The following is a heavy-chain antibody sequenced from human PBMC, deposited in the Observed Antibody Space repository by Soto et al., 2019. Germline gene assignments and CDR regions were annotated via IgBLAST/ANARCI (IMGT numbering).Heavy chain of an antibody. CDR1: GGSFTGDF. V-gene: IGHV4-34*02. CDR3: ARGNFWSGYDPSYYYYMDV. CDR2: INQSGST. Sequence: QVQLQQWGAGLLKPSETLSLTCAVSGGSFTGDFWNWIRQTPGKGLEWIGEINQSGSTTYNPSLKSRVTISVDRSKNQFSLGLNSVTAADTAVYYCARGNFWSGYDPSYYYYMDVWGKGTAVTVSS. D-gene: IGHD3-3*01. J-gene: IGHJ6*03.